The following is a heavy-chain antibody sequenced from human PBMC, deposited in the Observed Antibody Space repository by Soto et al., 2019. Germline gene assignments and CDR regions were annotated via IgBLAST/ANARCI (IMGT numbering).Heavy chain of an antibody. D-gene: IGHD3-16*02. J-gene: IGHJ4*02. Sequence: QVQLQESGPGLVKPSETLSLTCSVSGGSMSNYYWSWIRQPPGKGLEWIGNIYYSGSTNYNPSLRGRLPTSLDTAKNQVVLKVNYVTPADTAVYSRARVRDNNSYHYYSDAGGQGTLVTLA. CDR2: IYYSGST. CDR1: GGSMSNYY. V-gene: IGHV4-59*01. CDR3: ARVRDNNSYHYYSDA.